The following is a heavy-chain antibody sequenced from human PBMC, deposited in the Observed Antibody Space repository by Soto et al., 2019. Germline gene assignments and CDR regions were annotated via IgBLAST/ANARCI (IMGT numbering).Heavy chain of an antibody. D-gene: IGHD2-21*01. CDR3: ARGYPRSIFSTALATSYWFDS. J-gene: IGHJ5*01. CDR1: GGSFSGHY. Sequence: QVQLQQWGAGLLKPSETLSLTCAVYGGSFSGHYWSWIRQYPGKGLEWIAEINHRGSTNYNPSLKSRVAVSVDPSQNRFSLRLGCVTAADPAVYYCARGYPRSIFSTALATSYWFDSWGQGGLVTVSS. CDR2: INHRGST. V-gene: IGHV4-34*01.